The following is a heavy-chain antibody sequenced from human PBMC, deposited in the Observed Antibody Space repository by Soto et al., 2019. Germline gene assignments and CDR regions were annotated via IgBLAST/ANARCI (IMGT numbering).Heavy chain of an antibody. J-gene: IGHJ5*02. D-gene: IGHD3-3*01. Sequence: ASVKVSCKAPGDTFTSYYLDWVRQAPGQGLEWMGVINPHGGSTKYAQKFQGRITMTRDTSRSTVYMELSSLRSDDTAIYYCARSSGGNFGIIIEGSNWFDPWGQGTLVTVSS. CDR2: INPHGGST. CDR1: GDTFTSYY. CDR3: ARSSGGNFGIIIEGSNWFDP. V-gene: IGHV1-46*01.